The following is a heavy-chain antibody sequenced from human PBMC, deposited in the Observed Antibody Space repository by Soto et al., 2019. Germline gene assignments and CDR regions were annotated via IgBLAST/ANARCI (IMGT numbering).Heavy chain of an antibody. CDR3: AAGTAMVRYAFDI. V-gene: IGHV1-58*01. Sequence: ASVKVSCKASGFTFTSSAVQWVRQARGQRLEWIGWIVVGSGNTNYAQKFQERVTITRDTSTSTAYMELSSLRSEDTAVYYCAAGTAMVRYAFDIWGQGKMVTVSS. CDR1: GFTFTSSA. CDR2: IVVGSGNT. D-gene: IGHD5-18*01. J-gene: IGHJ3*02.